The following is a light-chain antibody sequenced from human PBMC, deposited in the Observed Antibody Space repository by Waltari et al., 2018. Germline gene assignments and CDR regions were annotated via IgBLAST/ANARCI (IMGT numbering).Light chain of an antibody. J-gene: IGKJ4*01. CDR1: QSVSSIS. V-gene: IGKV3-20*01. Sequence: IVLTQSPDTLSLSPGERATLSCRASQSVSSISLAWYQQKPGQAPRLLIYGASSRASGFPDRFGGSGSGTDFTLTISRLEPEDFAVYYCQQYDGSVVTFGGGTKVEIK. CDR2: GAS. CDR3: QQYDGSVVT.